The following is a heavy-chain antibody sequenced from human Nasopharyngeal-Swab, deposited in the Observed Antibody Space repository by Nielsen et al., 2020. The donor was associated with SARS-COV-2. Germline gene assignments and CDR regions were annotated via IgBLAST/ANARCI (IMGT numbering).Heavy chain of an antibody. CDR2: INPDGSEM. CDR1: GFNFNTSW. J-gene: IGHJ4*02. CDR3: VHYASAAY. V-gene: IGHV3-7*03. D-gene: IGHD2-2*01. Sequence: GGSLRLSCADSGFNFNTSWMTWVRQAPGKGLEWVANINPDGSEMQYVDSVKGRFTISRDNAENSLYLHMNSLRGDDTAVYYCVHYASAAYWGQGTLVTVSS.